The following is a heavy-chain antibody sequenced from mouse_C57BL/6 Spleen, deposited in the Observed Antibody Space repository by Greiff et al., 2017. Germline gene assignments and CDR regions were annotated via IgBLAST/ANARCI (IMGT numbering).Heavy chain of an antibody. D-gene: IGHD1-1*01. CDR2: IDPENGDT. Sequence: VQLKESGAELVRPGASVKLSCTASGFNIKDDYMHWVKQRPEQGLEWTGWIDPENGDTEYASKFQGKATITADTSSNTAYLQLSSLTSEDTAVYYCTRDYGSSFPWFAYWGQGTLVTVSA. V-gene: IGHV14-4*01. CDR1: GFNIKDDY. J-gene: IGHJ3*01. CDR3: TRDYGSSFPWFAY.